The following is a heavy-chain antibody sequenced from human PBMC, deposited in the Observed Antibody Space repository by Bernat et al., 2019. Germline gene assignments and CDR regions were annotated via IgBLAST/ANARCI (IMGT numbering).Heavy chain of an antibody. V-gene: IGHV3-7*01. D-gene: IGHD6-13*01. CDR1: GFTFRSYW. Sequence: EVQLLGSGGGLVQPGGSLRLSCAVSGFTFRSYWMSWFRQAPGKGLEWVANIKQDGSDKYYVDSVKGRFTISRDNAKNSLYLQMNSLRGEDTAVYYCARDRARSSRWFSGLDYWGQGTLVTVSS. J-gene: IGHJ4*02. CDR2: IKQDGSDK. CDR3: ARDRARSSRWFSGLDY.